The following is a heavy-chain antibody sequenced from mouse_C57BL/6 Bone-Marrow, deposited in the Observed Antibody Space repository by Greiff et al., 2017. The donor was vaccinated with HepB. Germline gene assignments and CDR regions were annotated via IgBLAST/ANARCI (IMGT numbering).Heavy chain of an antibody. Sequence: VQLQQSGAELVRPGASVKLSCTASGFNIKDDYMHWVKQRPEQGLEWIGWIDPENGDTEYASKFQGKATITADTSSNTAYLRLSSLTSEDTAVYYCTTAQATSYAMDYWGQGTSVTVSS. J-gene: IGHJ4*01. CDR1: GFNIKDDY. CDR3: TTAQATSYAMDY. V-gene: IGHV14-4*01. CDR2: IDPENGDT. D-gene: IGHD3-2*02.